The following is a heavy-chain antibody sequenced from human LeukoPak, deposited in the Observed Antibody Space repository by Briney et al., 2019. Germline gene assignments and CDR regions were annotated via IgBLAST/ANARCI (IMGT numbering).Heavy chain of an antibody. CDR1: NFSISSGYY. J-gene: IGHJ4*02. V-gene: IGHV4-30-4*01. Sequence: SETLSLTCTVSNFSISSGYYWSWIRQPPGKGLEWIGYIYYSGSTYYNPSLKSRVTISVDTSKNQFSLKLSSVTAADTAVYYCARVGPGTTLGYFDCRSPRQFDYWGQGTLVTVST. D-gene: IGHD3-9*01. CDR2: IYYSGST. CDR3: ARVGPGTTLGYFDCRSPRQFDY.